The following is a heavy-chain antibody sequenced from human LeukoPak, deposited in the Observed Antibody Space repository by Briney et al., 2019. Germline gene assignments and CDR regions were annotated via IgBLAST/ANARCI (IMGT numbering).Heavy chain of an antibody. D-gene: IGHD7-27*01. J-gene: IGHJ3*02. Sequence: SETLSLTCAVSGGSFGGYYWCWGRQRPGKGLGRIGDIIKTGSTNYSPYPSSRVTISLDTSKTQFHLKLNSATAAATSTYFCSRVGLGRDKCACVMWGEGTRVRVSS. CDR3: SRVGLGRDKCACVM. V-gene: IGHV4-34*12. CDR2: IIKTGST. CDR1: GGSFGGYY.